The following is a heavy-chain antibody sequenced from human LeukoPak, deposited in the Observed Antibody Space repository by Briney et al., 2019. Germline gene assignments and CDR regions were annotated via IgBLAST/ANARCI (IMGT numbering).Heavy chain of an antibody. D-gene: IGHD3-22*01. CDR3: ARGKKSTYYYDSSGYPDLDY. V-gene: IGHV3-13*01. Sequence: GGSLRLSCAASGFTFSSYDMHWVRQATGKGLEWVSAIGTAGDTYYPGSVKGRFTISRENAKNSLYLQMISLRAGDTAVYYYARGKKSTYYYDSSGYPDLDYWGQGTLVTVSS. CDR1: GFTFSSYD. J-gene: IGHJ4*02. CDR2: IGTAGDT.